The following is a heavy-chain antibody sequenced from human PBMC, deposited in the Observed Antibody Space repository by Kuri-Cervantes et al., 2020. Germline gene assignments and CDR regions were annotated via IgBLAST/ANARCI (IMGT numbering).Heavy chain of an antibody. J-gene: IGHJ4*02. Sequence: GESLKISCAASGFTFSSYAMSWVRQAPGKGLEWVSSISSSSSYIYYADSVKGRFTISRDNAKNSLYLQMNSLRVEDTAVYYCAKDPGDSNYYFDYWGQGTLVTVSS. CDR3: AKDPGDSNYYFDY. CDR1: GFTFSSYA. CDR2: ISSSSSYI. D-gene: IGHD3-22*01. V-gene: IGHV3-21*04.